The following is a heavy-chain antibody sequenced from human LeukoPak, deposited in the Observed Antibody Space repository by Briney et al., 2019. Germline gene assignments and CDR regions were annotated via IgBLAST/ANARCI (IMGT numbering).Heavy chain of an antibody. D-gene: IGHD3-22*01. CDR2: ISWNSGSI. V-gene: IGHV3-9*01. J-gene: IGHJ2*01. Sequence: GRSLRLSCAASGFTFDDYAMHWVRQAPGKGLEWVSGISWNSGSIGYADSVKGRFTISRDNAKNSLYLQMNSLRAEDTALYYCAKDTGWGGYDSSGYPRGYLDLWGRGTLVTVSS. CDR1: GFTFDDYA. CDR3: AKDTGWGGYDSSGYPRGYLDL.